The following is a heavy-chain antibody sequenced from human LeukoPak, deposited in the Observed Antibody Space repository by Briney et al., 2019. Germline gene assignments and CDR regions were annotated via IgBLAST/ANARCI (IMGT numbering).Heavy chain of an antibody. Sequence: ASVKVSCKASGYTFTSYAMHWVRQAPGQRLEWMGWINAGNGNTKYSQKFQGRVTITRDTSASTAYMELSSLRSEDTAVYYCTRDRSSNLIWFFDLWGRGTLVTVSS. CDR1: GYTFTSYA. CDR2: INAGNGNT. J-gene: IGHJ2*01. D-gene: IGHD6-13*01. V-gene: IGHV1-3*01. CDR3: TRDRSSNLIWFFDL.